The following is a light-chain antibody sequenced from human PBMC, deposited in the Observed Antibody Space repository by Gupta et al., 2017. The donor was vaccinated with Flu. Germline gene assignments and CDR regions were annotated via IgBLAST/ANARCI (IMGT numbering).Light chain of an antibody. V-gene: IGKV3-15*01. J-gene: IGKJ1*01. Sequence: ERTTLSCRASHSVAINLAWYQQKPGQAPRLLIYGASTRATGIPARFSGTGPGTEFTLAINSLQSEDFAVYYCHQYYTRPETFGLGTKVEV. CDR1: HSVAIN. CDR2: GAS. CDR3: HQYYTRPET.